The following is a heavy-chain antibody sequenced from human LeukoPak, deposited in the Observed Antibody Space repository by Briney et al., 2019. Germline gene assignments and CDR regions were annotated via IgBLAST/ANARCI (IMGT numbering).Heavy chain of an antibody. CDR2: MNPNSGGT. D-gene: IGHD5/OR15-5a*01. V-gene: IGHV1-2*02. Sequence: ASVTVSCTASGGTFTSYAISWVRQAPGQGLGWVGWMNPNSGGTSCAQKFQGRVTMTRDTAISTEYMELSRLRSDDTAVYACAXXXVSXXXSFDIWGQGTMVTVS. CDR1: GGTFTSYA. CDR3: AXXXVSXXXSFDI. J-gene: IGHJ3*02.